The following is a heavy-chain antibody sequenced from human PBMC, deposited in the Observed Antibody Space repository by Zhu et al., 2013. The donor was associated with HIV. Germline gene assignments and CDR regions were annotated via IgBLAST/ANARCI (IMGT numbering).Heavy chain of an antibody. Sequence: QVQLVQSGAEVKKPGASVKVSCKASGYTFTSYGISWVRQAPGQGLEWMGWISAYNGNTNYAQKLQGRVTMTTDTSTSTAYMELRSLRSDDTAVYYCARVIGGAPRTQDARGWFDPWGRGNPSVTVSS. V-gene: IGHV1-18*01. D-gene: IGHD3-16*01. CDR3: ARVIGGAPRTQDARGWFDP. CDR2: ISAYNGNT. CDR1: GYTFTSYG. J-gene: IGHJ5*02.